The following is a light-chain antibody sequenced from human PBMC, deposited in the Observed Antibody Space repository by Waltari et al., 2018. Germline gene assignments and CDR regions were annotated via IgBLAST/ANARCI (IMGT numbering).Light chain of an antibody. V-gene: IGLV1-47*01. CDR2: RNN. J-gene: IGLJ3*02. CDR3: ATWDDSLTAWV. CDR1: SSNIGPYY. Sequence: QSVLTQPPSTSGTPGQRVTISCSGSSSNIGPYYVYWYHQLPGTAPKLLIYRNNQRPSGVPDRFSGSKSGTSASLAISGLRSEDEADYYCATWDDSLTAWVFGRGTKLTVL.